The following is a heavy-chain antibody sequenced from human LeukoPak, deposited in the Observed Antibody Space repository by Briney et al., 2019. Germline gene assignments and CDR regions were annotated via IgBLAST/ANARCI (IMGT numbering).Heavy chain of an antibody. V-gene: IGHV3-11*04. D-gene: IGHD2-15*01. J-gene: IGHJ3*02. CDR3: VREDSRGAFDI. Sequence: PGGSLRLSCGASGFTFSDSFMSWIRQPPGKGLEWLSYISTSGSVTDYADSVKGRFTISRDNAKKLVCLELKSLRAEDTALYYCVREDSRGAFDIWGQGTMVIVSS. CDR1: GFTFSDSF. CDR2: ISTSGSVT.